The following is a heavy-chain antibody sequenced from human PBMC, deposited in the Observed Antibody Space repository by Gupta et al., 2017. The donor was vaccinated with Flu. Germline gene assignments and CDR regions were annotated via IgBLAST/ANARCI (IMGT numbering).Heavy chain of an antibody. D-gene: IGHD4-4*01. CDR2: IKQDGTEH. J-gene: IGHJ4*02. V-gene: IGHV3-7*01. CDR3: AKYSNRHFDY. Sequence: FTFNDFWMSWVRQTPAKGLEWVANIKQDGTEHYYEDSLRGRFTISRDNAQNSLFLLMNDLRAEDTAVYYCAKYSNRHFDYWGQGALVTVAS. CDR1: FTFNDFW.